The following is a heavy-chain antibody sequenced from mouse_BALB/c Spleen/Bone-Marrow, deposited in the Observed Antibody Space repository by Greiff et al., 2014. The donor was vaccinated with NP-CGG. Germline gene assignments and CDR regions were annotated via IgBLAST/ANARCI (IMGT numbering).Heavy chain of an antibody. D-gene: IGHD2-14*01. V-gene: IGHV1S29*02. J-gene: IGHJ3*01. CDR3: ATYYRYDWFAY. CDR2: IYPYNGGT. CDR1: GYTFTDYN. Sequence: EVKLMESGPELVKPRASVKISCKASGYTFTDYNMHWVKQSHGKSLEWIGYIYPYNGGTGYNQKFKSKATLTVDNSSSTAYMELRSLTSEDSAVYYCATYYRYDWFAYWGQGTLVTVSA.